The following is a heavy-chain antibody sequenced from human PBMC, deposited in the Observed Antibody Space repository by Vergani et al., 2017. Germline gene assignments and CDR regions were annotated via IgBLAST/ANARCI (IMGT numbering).Heavy chain of an antibody. Sequence: QVQLVESGGGVVQPGRSLRLSCAASGFTFSSYGMHWVRQAPGKGLEWVAVIWYDGSNKYYADSVKGRFTISRDNSKNTLYLQMNSLRAEDTAVYYCARDPAYYDFWSGYYFHYYYYMDVWGKGT. V-gene: IGHV3-33*01. CDR1: GFTFSSYG. CDR2: IWYDGSNK. D-gene: IGHD3-3*01. CDR3: ARDPAYYDFWSGYYFHYYYYMDV. J-gene: IGHJ6*03.